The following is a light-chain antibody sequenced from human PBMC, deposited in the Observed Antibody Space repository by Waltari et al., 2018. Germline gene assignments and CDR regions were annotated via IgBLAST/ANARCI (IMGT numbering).Light chain of an antibody. CDR3: QHHFRLPAT. J-gene: IGKJ1*01. CDR2: ASS. Sequence: IVLTQSPGTLSLSPGGRATLSCRASQNIGHYLAWYQQKPGPAPRLLIYASSTRAAGIPDRFSGSGSGADFSLTITRLEPDDFAVYYCQHHFRLPATFGQGTKV. CDR1: QNIGHY. V-gene: IGKV3-20*01.